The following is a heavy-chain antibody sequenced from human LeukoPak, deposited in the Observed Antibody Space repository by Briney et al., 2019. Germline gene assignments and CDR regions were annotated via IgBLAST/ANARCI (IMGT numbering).Heavy chain of an antibody. V-gene: IGHV3-23*01. J-gene: IGHJ4*02. Sequence: GGSLRLSCAASGFTFRSYAMSWVRQAPGRGLEWVSSLSPSGASIYYADSVKGRFSISRDNSKDTLYLQMNNLRDEDTALYYCAAGPYGGNTPFDYWGQGTLVTISS. CDR3: AAGPYGGNTPFDY. CDR1: GFTFRSYA. D-gene: IGHD4-23*01. CDR2: LSPSGASI.